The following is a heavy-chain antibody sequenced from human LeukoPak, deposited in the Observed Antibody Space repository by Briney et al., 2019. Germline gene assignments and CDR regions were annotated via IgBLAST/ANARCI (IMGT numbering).Heavy chain of an antibody. CDR2: INHSGST. V-gene: IGHV4-34*01. CDR3: ARYKWPNWFDP. CDR1: GGSFSGYY. Sequence: PSETLSLTCAVYGGSFSGYYWSWIRQPPGKGLEWIGEINHSGSTNYNPSLKSRVTISVDTSKIQFSLKLTSVTAADTAMYYCARYKWPNWFDPWGQGTLVTVSS. D-gene: IGHD1-20*01. J-gene: IGHJ5*02.